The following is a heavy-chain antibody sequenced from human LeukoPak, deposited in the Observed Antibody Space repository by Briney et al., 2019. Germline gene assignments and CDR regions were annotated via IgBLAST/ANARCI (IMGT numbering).Heavy chain of an antibody. Sequence: GASVKVSCKASGGTFSSYAISWVRQAPGQGLEWMGGIIPIFGTANYAQKFQGRVTITADKSTSTAYMELSSLRSEDTAVYYCAGGYCSSTSCRHPNYYYYYMDVWGKGTTVTVSS. CDR1: GGTFSSYA. V-gene: IGHV1-69*06. J-gene: IGHJ6*03. CDR3: AGGYCSSTSCRHPNYYYYYMDV. D-gene: IGHD2-2*03. CDR2: IIPIFGTA.